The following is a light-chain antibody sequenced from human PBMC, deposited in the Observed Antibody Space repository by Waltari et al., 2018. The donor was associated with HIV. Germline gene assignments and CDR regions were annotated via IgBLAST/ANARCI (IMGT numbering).Light chain of an antibody. CDR1: SNDIFNYNY. Sequence: QSALTQPASMSGSPGQSITISCTGASNDIFNYNYVSWYQQHPAKAPKLIIYDVTSRPSGVSNRFSASKSGNTASLTISGLQADDEADYYCSSYTNNNTLIFGGGTKLTVL. CDR2: DVT. V-gene: IGLV2-14*03. J-gene: IGLJ2*01. CDR3: SSYTNNNTLI.